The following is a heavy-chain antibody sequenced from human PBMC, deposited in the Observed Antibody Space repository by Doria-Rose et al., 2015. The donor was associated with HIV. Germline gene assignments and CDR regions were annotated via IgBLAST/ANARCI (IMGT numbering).Heavy chain of an antibody. Sequence: QVQLQESGAGLVKPSEALSLTCAVLGGSFSGYYWSWIRQPPGKGLEWIGGINHRGSNNYTTSLKRRFTISLDTSKNLFSLKLSSVTAADTAVYYCARGLLRGGWNDVDYYYGMDVWGQGTTVTVSS. V-gene: IGHV4-34*01. CDR1: GGSFSGYY. J-gene: IGHJ6*02. D-gene: IGHD1-1*01. CDR2: INHRGSN. CDR3: ARGLLRGGWNDVDYYYGMDV.